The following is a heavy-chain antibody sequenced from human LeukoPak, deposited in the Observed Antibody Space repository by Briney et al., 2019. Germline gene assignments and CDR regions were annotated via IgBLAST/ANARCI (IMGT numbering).Heavy chain of an antibody. CDR2: IRYDGSNK. V-gene: IGHV3-30*02. D-gene: IGHD6-19*01. Sequence: PGGSLRLSCAASGFTFSSYGMHWVRQAPGKGLEWVAFIRYDGSNKYYADSVKGRFTISRDNSKNTLYVQMNSLRTDDTAVYYCARGAYSSGWMTFDYWGQGILVTVSS. CDR3: ARGAYSSGWMTFDY. J-gene: IGHJ4*02. CDR1: GFTFSSYG.